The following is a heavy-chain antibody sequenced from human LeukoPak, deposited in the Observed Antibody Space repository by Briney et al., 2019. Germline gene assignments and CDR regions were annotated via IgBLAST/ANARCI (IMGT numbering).Heavy chain of an antibody. CDR1: GGSISSYY. CDR2: IYTSGST. V-gene: IGHV4-4*07. D-gene: IGHD5-12*01. CDR3: ARDWDGYSGYDLSLDY. J-gene: IGHJ4*02. Sequence: SETMSLTCTVSGGSISSYYWSWIRQPAGKGLEWIGRIYTSGSTNYNPSLKSRVTMSVDTSNNQFSLKLSSVNVADTAVYYCARDWDGYSGYDLSLDYWGQGTLVTVSS.